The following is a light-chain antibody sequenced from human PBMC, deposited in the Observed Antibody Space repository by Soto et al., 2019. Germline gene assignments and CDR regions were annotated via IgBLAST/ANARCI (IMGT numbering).Light chain of an antibody. CDR2: DSS. CDR1: QSVSGSY. Sequence: EIVLAQSPGTLSLSPGDRATLSCRASQSVSGSYLAWYQQKPGQAPRLLIYDSSSRATGIPDRFSGSGSGTDFTLTISRLEFEDFAVYYCHQYGRSPFTFGPGTKVDIK. CDR3: HQYGRSPFT. V-gene: IGKV3-20*01. J-gene: IGKJ3*01.